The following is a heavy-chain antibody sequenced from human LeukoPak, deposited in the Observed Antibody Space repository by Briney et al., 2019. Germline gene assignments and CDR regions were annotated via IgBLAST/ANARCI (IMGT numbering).Heavy chain of an antibody. J-gene: IGHJ6*04. CDR3: TRASCSGGSCYSLPLRDYYYYGMDV. V-gene: IGHV1-69*13. CDR1: GGTFSSYA. D-gene: IGHD2-15*01. CDR2: IIPIFGTA. Sequence: GASVKVSCKASGGTFSSYAISWVRQAPGQGLEWMGGIIPIFGTANYAQKFQGRVTITADESTSTAYMELSSLRSEDTAVYYCTRASCSGGSCYSLPLRDYYYYGMDVWGKGTTVTVSS.